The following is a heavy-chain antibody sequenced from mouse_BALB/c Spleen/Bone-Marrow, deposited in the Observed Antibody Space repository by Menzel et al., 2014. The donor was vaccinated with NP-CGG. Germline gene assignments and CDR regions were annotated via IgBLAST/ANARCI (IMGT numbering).Heavy chain of an antibody. J-gene: IGHJ1*01. CDR1: GFTFTDYY. CDR3: ARDEKVRIYWYFDV. CDR2: IRNKANGYTT. Sequence: EVKLMESGGGLVQPGGSLRLSCATSGFTFTDYYMSWVRQPPGKALELLGFIRNKANGYTTEYSASVKGRFTISRDNSQSILYLQMNTLRAEDSATYYCARDEKVRIYWYFDVWGAGTTVTVSS. V-gene: IGHV7-3*02. D-gene: IGHD2-14*01.